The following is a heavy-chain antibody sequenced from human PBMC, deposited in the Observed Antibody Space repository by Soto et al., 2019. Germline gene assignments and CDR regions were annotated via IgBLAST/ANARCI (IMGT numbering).Heavy chain of an antibody. Sequence: GGSLRLSCAASGFTFSSYAMHWVRQAPGKGLEWVAVISYDGSNKYYADSVKGRFTISRDNSKNTLYLQMNSLRAEDTAVYYCARDRGGHQLLLRAWYCYYGMDVWGQGTTVTVSS. D-gene: IGHD2-2*01. J-gene: IGHJ6*02. CDR1: GFTFSSYA. V-gene: IGHV3-30-3*01. CDR2: ISYDGSNK. CDR3: ARDRGGHQLLLRAWYCYYGMDV.